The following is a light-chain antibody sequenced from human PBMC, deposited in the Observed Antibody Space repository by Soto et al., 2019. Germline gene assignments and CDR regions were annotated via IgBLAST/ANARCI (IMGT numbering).Light chain of an antibody. V-gene: IGKV1-5*01. J-gene: IGKJ1*01. CDR3: QEYTTYSRT. CDR1: KSFSSW. CDR2: DAS. Sequence: IQLPQSPSPLSHSVEDKVTIPSRASKSFSSWLAWYQQKPGKTPKVLINDASTLESGVPSRFSGGGSGTEFTLTITCLQPDDFAPYYCQEYTTYSRTFGQGTKVEVK.